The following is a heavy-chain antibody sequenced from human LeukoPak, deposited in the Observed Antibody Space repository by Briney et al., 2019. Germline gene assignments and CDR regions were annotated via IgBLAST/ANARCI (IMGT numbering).Heavy chain of an antibody. V-gene: IGHV4-34*01. Sequence: SETLSLTCAVYGGSFSGYYWSWIRQPPGKGLEWIGEINQSGSTNYHPSLKSRVTLSVDTSKKQFSLKLRSVTAADPAVYFCGXXQRDHAFDIWGQGTMVTVSS. CDR3: GXXQRDHAFDI. CDR2: INQSGST. CDR1: GGSFSGYY. D-gene: IGHD6-25*01. J-gene: IGHJ3*02.